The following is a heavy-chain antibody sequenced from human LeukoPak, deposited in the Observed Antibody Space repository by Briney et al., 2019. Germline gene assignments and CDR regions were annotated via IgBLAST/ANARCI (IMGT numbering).Heavy chain of an antibody. D-gene: IGHD3-3*01. CDR1: GFTFSSYG. CDR2: INSDGSST. J-gene: IGHJ4*02. V-gene: IGHV3-74*01. CDR3: ARTTPFWSGYYFDY. Sequence: PGGSLRLSCAASGFTFSSYGMHWVRQAPGKGLVWVSRINSDGSSTSYADSVKCRFTISRDNAKNTLYLQMNSLRAEDTAVYYCARTTPFWSGYYFDYWGQGTLVTVSS.